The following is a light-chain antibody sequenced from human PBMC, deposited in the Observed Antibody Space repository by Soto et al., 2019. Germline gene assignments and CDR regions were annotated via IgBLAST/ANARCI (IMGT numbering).Light chain of an antibody. CDR3: QQYNSYVWT. CDR2: DVS. J-gene: IGKJ1*01. CDR1: QSISSW. V-gene: IGKV1-5*01. Sequence: DIQMTQSPSTLSASVGDRVTITCRASQSISSWLAWYQQKPGKAPKLLIYDVSSLESGVPSRFSGSGSGTEFTLTISSLQPDDSATYYCQQYNSYVWTFGQGTKVEIK.